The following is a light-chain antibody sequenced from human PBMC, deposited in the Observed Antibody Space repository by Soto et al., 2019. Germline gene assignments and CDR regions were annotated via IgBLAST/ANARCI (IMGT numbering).Light chain of an antibody. CDR2: DAS. CDR3: QQRSTWPLT. CDR1: QSVSSTY. J-gene: IGKJ4*01. Sequence: EIVLTQSPATLSLSPGERATLSCRASQSVSSTYLAWYQQKPAQPPRLLIYDASNRATAIPARFSGSGSGTDFTLTISSLEPEDFAVYYCQQRSTWPLTFGGGTKVDIK. V-gene: IGKV3-11*01.